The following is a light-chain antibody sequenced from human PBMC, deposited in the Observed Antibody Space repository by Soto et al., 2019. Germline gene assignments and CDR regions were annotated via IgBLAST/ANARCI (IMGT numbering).Light chain of an antibody. J-gene: IGLJ2*01. CDR3: LLYYGGAVV. CDR2: STS. CDR1: TGAVTSGYY. V-gene: IGLV7-43*01. Sequence: QTVVTQEPSLTVSPGGTVTLTCASSTGAVTSGYYPNWFQQKPGQAPRALIYSTSNKYSWTPARFSGSLLGGKAALTLSGAQPEDEAEYYCLLYYGGAVVFGGGTKVTVL.